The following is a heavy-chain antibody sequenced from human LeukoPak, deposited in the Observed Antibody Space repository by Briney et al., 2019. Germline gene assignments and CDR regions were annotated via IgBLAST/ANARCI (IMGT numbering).Heavy chain of an antibody. D-gene: IGHD1-7*01. CDR1: GGSISDHY. Sequence: SETLSLTCAVYGGSISDHYWSWIRQPPGKGLEWIGEINHSGGTNYNPSLKSPVTISVDTSKNQFSLKLSSVTAADTAVYYCARVCATTTGATGGVDYFDYWGQGTLVTVSS. CDR3: ARVCATTTGATGGVDYFDY. V-gene: IGHV4-34*01. J-gene: IGHJ4*02. CDR2: INHSGGT.